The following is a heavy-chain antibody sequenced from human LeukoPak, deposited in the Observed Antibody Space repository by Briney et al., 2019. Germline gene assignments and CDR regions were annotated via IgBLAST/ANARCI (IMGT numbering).Heavy chain of an antibody. CDR1: GFTFSSYS. D-gene: IGHD1-26*01. J-gene: IGHJ3*01. CDR2: ISSSSSYI. V-gene: IGHV3-21*01. Sequence: PGGSLRLSCAASGFTFSSYSMNWVRQAPGKGLGWVSSISSSSSYIYYADSVKGRFTISRDNAKNSLYLQMNSLRAEDTAVYYCARDQTVGVGPGDFWGQGTMVTVPS. CDR3: ARDQTVGVGPGDF.